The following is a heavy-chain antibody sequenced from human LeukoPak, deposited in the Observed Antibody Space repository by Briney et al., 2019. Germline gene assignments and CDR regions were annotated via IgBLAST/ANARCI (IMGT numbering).Heavy chain of an antibody. CDR2: ISSSSSYI. Sequence: PGGSLRLSCAASGFTFSSYSMNWVRQAPGKGLEWVSSISSSSSYIYYADSVKGRFTISRDNSKNTLYLQMNSLRAEDTAVYYCARDLSPSSNPTTWYDALDIWGQGTLVTVSS. CDR1: GFTFSSYS. CDR3: ARDLSPSSNPTTWYDALDI. J-gene: IGHJ3*02. V-gene: IGHV3-21*01. D-gene: IGHD2-15*01.